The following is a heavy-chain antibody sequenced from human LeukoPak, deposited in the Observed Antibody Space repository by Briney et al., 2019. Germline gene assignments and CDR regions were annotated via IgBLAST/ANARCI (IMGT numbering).Heavy chain of an antibody. CDR2: VYGGDNT. CDR1: GFVFHQAW. Sequence: PGGSLRLSCVGSGFVFHQAWMSWVRQAPGKGLEWVSVVYGGDNTDYADSVKGRFTVSRDNSKNTLYLQMTSLRAEDTAVYYCARGGWLGSNYYPIDYWGQGTLVTVSS. CDR3: ARGGWLGSNYYPIDY. V-gene: IGHV3-66*01. J-gene: IGHJ4*02. D-gene: IGHD3-22*01.